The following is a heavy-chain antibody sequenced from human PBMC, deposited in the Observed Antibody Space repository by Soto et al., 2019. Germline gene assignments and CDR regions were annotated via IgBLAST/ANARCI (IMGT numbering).Heavy chain of an antibody. V-gene: IGHV3-30*18. Sequence: QVQLVESGGGVVQPGRSLRLSCAASGFTFSSYGMHWVRQAPGKGLEWVAVISYDGSNKYYADSVKGRFTISRDNSKNTLYLQMNSLRAEDTAVYYCAKNGYSYDNYYYYGMDVWGQGTTVTVSS. CDR3: AKNGYSYDNYYYYGMDV. CDR1: GFTFSSYG. J-gene: IGHJ6*02. D-gene: IGHD5-18*01. CDR2: ISYDGSNK.